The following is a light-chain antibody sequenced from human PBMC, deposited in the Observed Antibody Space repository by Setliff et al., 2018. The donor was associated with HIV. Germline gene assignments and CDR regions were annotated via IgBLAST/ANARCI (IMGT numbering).Light chain of an antibody. J-gene: IGLJ1*01. CDR2: DVS. CDR1: SSDVGGYNY. CDR3: SSYTSTSTLFG. V-gene: IGLV2-14*03. Sequence: QSALTQPASVSGSPGQSITISCTGTSSDVGGYNYVSWYQQHPGKAPKLRIYDVSNRPSGVSNRFSGSKSGNTASLTISGLQAEDEADYYCSSYTSTSTLFGFGTGTKVNVL.